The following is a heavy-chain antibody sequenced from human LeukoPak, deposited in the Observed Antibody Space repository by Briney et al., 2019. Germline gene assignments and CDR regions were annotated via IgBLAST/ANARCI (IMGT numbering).Heavy chain of an antibody. Sequence: SETLSLTCTVSGGSISSGSYYWSWIRQPAGKGLEWIGRIYTSGSTNYNPSLKSRVTISVDTSKNQFSLKLSSVTAADTAVYYCARDLVSGSYNRYYYYYMDVWGKGTTVTISS. D-gene: IGHD3-10*01. V-gene: IGHV4-61*02. CDR3: ARDLVSGSYNRYYYYYMDV. CDR2: IYTSGST. J-gene: IGHJ6*03. CDR1: GGSISSGSYY.